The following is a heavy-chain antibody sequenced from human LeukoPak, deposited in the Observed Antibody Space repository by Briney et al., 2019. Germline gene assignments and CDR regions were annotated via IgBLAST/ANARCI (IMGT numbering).Heavy chain of an antibody. CDR2: MNPNSGNT. CDR3: ALSLRIAARPRVTPIGY. D-gene: IGHD6-6*01. Sequence: ASVKVSCKASGYTFTSYDINWVRQATGQGLEWMGWMNPNSGNTGYAQKFQGRVTTTRNTSISTAYMELSSLRSEDTAVYYCALSLRIAARPRVTPIGYWGQGTLVTVSS. CDR1: GYTFTSYD. J-gene: IGHJ4*02. V-gene: IGHV1-8*01.